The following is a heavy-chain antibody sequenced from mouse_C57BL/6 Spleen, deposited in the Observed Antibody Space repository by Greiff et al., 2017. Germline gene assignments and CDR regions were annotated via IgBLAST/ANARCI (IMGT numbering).Heavy chain of an antibody. CDR2: IYPRDGST. CDR3: ARAGYYGSSYRFFDY. J-gene: IGHJ2*01. V-gene: IGHV1-85*01. D-gene: IGHD1-1*01. CDR1: GYTFTSYD. Sequence: VQLQQSGPELVKPGASVKLSCKASGYTFTSYDINWVKQRPGQGLEWIGWIYPRDGSTKYNEKFKGKATLTVDTSSSTAYMELHSLTSEDSAVYFCARAGYYGSSYRFFDYWGQGTTLTVSS.